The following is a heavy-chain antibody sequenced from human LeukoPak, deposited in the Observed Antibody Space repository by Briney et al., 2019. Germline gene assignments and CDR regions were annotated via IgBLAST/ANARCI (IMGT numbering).Heavy chain of an antibody. V-gene: IGHV3-49*04. CDR2: IRSKAYGGTA. CDR3: TRDSGYYGQGDY. D-gene: IGHD3-10*01. J-gene: IGHJ4*02. Sequence: GWSLRLSCTPSGFIFGDYALSWVRQAPGKGLEWVGLIRSKAYGGTAEYAASVRDRFTVSRDDSKSIAYLQMNSLKTEDTAVYYCTRDSGYYGQGDYWGQGTLVTVSS. CDR1: GFIFGDYA.